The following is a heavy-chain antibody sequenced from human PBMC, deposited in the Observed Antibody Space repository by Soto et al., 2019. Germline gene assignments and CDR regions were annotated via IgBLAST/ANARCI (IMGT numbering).Heavy chain of an antibody. V-gene: IGHV1-69*06. J-gene: IGHJ4*02. Sequence: SVKVSCKASGGTFSNYAISWVRQAPGQGLEWMGGIIPIFNTANYAQKFQGRVTITADKSTSTAYMELSSLRSEDTAVYYCARSLLNVILPLGYWGQGTLVTVSS. CDR1: GGTFSNYA. D-gene: IGHD3-3*02. CDR2: IIPIFNTA. CDR3: ARSLLNVILPLGY.